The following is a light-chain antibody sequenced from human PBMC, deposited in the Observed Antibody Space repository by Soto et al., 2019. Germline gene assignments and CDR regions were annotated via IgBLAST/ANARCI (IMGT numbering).Light chain of an antibody. CDR3: QQYGTSPRR. J-gene: IGKJ1*01. V-gene: IGKV3-20*01. CDR2: GTS. Sequence: EIVLTQSPGTLSLSPGERATLSCRASQSVSNNYLAWYQQKPGQAPRLVIYGTSNRATGTPDRFSGSGSGTDFTLTISRLEPEDFAVYYCQQYGTSPRRFGQGTKVDIK. CDR1: QSVSNNY.